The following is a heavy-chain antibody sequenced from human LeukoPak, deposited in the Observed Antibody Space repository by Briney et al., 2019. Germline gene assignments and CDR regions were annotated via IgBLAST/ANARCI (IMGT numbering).Heavy chain of an antibody. V-gene: IGHV4-39*01. CDR2: IYYSGAT. J-gene: IGHJ4*02. Sequence: SETLSLTCTVSGGSISSGRFYWGWIRQPPGKGLEWIGSIYYSGATYYSPSLKSRVTISIDTSKNQLSLRLSSVTAADTAVYYCARHSDTYGDRGPGYWGQGTLVTVSS. CDR1: GGSISSGRFY. CDR3: ARHSDTYGDRGPGY. D-gene: IGHD5-18*01.